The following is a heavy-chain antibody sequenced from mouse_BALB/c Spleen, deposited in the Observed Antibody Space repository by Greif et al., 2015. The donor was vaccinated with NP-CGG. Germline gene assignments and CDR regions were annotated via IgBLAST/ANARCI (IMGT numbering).Heavy chain of an antibody. J-gene: IGHJ3*01. D-gene: IGHD1-1*01. V-gene: IGHV5-4*02. CDR1: GFTFSDYY. CDR3: ARGGEYYGTWFAY. Sequence: EVQGVESGGGLVKPGGSLKLSCAASGFTFSDYYMYWVRQTPEKRLEWVATISDGGSYTYYPDSVKGRFTISRDNAKNSLDLQMSSLKSEDTAVYYCARGGEYYGTWFAYWGQGTLVTVSA. CDR2: ISDGGSYT.